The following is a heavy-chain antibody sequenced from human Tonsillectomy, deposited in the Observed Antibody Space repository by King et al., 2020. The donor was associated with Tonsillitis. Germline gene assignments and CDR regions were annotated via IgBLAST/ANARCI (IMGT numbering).Heavy chain of an antibody. CDR3: AKISLNRPPHYFDC. J-gene: IGHJ4*02. V-gene: IGHV3-23*04. CDR2: ISGSGGST. Sequence: VQLVESRGGLVQPGGSLRLSCTASGFTFSNYAMNWVRQAPGKGLEWVSGISGSGGSTHYADSVKGRFTISRDNSKDTLYLQMNSLRAEDTAVYYCAKISLNRPPHYFDCWGQGTLVTVSS. CDR1: GFTFSNYA.